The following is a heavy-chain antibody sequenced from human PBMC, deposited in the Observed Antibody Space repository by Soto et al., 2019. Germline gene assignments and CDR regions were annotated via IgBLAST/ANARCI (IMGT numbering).Heavy chain of an antibody. CDR2: ISGSGDST. CDR1: GFTFSSHA. CDR3: VKDPFTYYYGSGSARMDV. V-gene: IGHV3-23*01. D-gene: IGHD3-10*01. J-gene: IGHJ6*02. Sequence: EVQLSESGGGLVEPGGSLRLSCAASGFTFSSHAMNWVRQAPGKGLEWVSAISGSGDSTYSADSVKGRFTISRDNSKNTLYLQMNSLGAEDTAIYYCVKDPFTYYYGSGSARMDVWGQGTTVTVSS.